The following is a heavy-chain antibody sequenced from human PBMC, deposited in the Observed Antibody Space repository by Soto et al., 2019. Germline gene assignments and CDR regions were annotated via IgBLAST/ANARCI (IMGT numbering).Heavy chain of an antibody. Sequence: DVQLVESGGGLVQPGGSLRVSCAASGFTLGSHRIHWVRQAPGKGLEWVSRIDTDGGGTSYADSVKGRFTISTDNAKNTVYLQMNGLRAEDTAVYYCATVFDLWGQRTLVTVSS. CDR1: GFTLGSHR. J-gene: IGHJ5*02. CDR3: ATVFDL. CDR2: IDTDGGGT. V-gene: IGHV3-74*01.